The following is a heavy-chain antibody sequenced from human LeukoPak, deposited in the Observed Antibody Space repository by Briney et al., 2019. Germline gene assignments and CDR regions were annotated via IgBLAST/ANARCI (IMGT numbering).Heavy chain of an antibody. CDR1: GFTFSSYS. V-gene: IGHV3-48*04. CDR3: ARDMWEGYYDSSGYYPFDY. Sequence: GGSLRLSCAASGFTFSSYSMIWVRQAPGKGLEWVSYISSSSSTIYYADSVKGRFTISRDNAKNSLYLQMNSLRAEDTAVYYCARDMWEGYYDSSGYYPFDYWGQGTLVTVSS. D-gene: IGHD3-22*01. CDR2: ISSSSSTI. J-gene: IGHJ4*02.